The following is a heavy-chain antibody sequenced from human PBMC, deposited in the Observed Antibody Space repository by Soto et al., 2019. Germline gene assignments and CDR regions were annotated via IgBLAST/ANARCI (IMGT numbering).Heavy chain of an antibody. CDR3: ARRKDSSRYFYGMDV. Sequence: QVALQQWGAGLLKPSQTLSLTCAVYGESFNDYFWTWIRQSPGGGLEWLAEVHHTGTSYYNPSLNSRLAVSVDTSRNQFSLNLNSLTTADTATYYCARRKDSSRYFYGMDVWGQGTTVVVSS. CDR1: GESFNDYF. J-gene: IGHJ6*02. D-gene: IGHD6-13*01. V-gene: IGHV4-34*02. CDR2: VHHTGTS.